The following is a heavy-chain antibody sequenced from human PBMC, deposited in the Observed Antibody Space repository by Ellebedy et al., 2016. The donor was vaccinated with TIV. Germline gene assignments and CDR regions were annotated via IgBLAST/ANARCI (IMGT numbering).Heavy chain of an antibody. CDR3: ASLHSSGWTGLVGD. J-gene: IGHJ4*02. Sequence: SETLSLTCTVSGGSISSSSYYWGWIRQLPGEGLEWIGYIYYSGSTYYNPSLKSRVTISVDTSKNQFSLKLNSVTAADTAVYYCASLHSSGWTGLVGDWGQGTLVTVSS. D-gene: IGHD6-19*01. CDR2: IYYSGST. V-gene: IGHV4-31*03. CDR1: GGSISSSSYY.